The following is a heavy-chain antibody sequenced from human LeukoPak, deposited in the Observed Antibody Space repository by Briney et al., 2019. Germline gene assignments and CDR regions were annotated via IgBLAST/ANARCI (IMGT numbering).Heavy chain of an antibody. CDR2: INWNGGST. D-gene: IGHD3-3*01. CDR1: GFSFDDYG. Sequence: GGSLRLSCAASGFSFDDYGMSWVRQAPGKGLEWVSGINWNGGSTGYADSVKGRFTISRDNAKNSLSLQMNSLRVEDTALYYCARGGISIFGVVIYMDVWGKGTTVTVSS. CDR3: ARGGISIFGVVIYMDV. V-gene: IGHV3-20*04. J-gene: IGHJ6*03.